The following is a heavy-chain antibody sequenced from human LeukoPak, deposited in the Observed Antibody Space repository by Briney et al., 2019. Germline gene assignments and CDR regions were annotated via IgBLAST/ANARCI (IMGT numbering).Heavy chain of an antibody. CDR1: GYTFTSYD. CDR3: ARRLSIVGATYYYYCYMDV. V-gene: IGHV1-8*01. D-gene: IGHD1-26*01. CDR2: INPNSGNT. J-gene: IGHJ6*03. Sequence: GASVKVSCKASGYTFTSYDINWVRQATGQGLEWMGWINPNSGNTGYAQKFQGRVTMTRNTSISTAYMELSSLRSEDTAVYYCARRLSIVGATYYYYCYMDVWGKGTTVTVSS.